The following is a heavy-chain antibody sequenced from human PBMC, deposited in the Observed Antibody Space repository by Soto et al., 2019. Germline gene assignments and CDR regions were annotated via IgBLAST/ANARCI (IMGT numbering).Heavy chain of an antibody. V-gene: IGHV3-23*01. J-gene: IGHJ4*02. CDR2: ISGSGAST. CDR3: AHFDWFIDY. D-gene: IGHD3-9*01. CDR1: GFTFSSYA. Sequence: GGSLRLSCAASGFTFSSYAMSWVRQAPGKGLEWVSAISGSGASTYYADSVKGRFAISRDNSKNTLYLQMNSLRAEDTAVYYCAHFDWFIDYWGQGTLVTVSS.